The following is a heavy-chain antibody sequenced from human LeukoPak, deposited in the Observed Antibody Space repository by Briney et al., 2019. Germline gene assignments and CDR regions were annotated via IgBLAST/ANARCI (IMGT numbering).Heavy chain of an antibody. V-gene: IGHV3-66*03. D-gene: IGHD3/OR15-3a*01. CDR1: GFRVSDYY. CDR2: IRDSGEA. Sequence: QPGGSLRLSCAVSGFRVSDYYMSWVRQAPGKGLEWVGLIRDSGEAFYADFARGRFAISRDESENTLYHQMNSLRVEDTAVYFCARDRAANQDWVEFDPWGQGTPVIVSS. CDR3: ARDRAANQDWVEFDP. J-gene: IGHJ5*02.